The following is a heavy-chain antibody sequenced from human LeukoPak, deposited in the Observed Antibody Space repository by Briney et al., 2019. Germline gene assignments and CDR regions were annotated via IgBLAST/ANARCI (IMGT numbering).Heavy chain of an antibody. CDR3: ARVHCSGGSCYWFDP. CDR2: TYYSGST. J-gene: IGHJ5*02. CDR1: GGSISSGGYY. V-gene: IGHV4-31*03. D-gene: IGHD2-15*01. Sequence: SETLSLTCTVSGGSISSGGYYWSWIRQHPGKGLEWIGYTYYSGSTYYNPSLKSRVTISVDTSKNQFSLKLSSVTAADTAVYYCARVHCSGGSCYWFDPWGQGTLVTVSS.